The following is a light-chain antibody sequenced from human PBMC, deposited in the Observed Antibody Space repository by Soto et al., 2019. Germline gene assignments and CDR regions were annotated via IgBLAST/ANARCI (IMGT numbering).Light chain of an antibody. J-gene: IGKJ2*01. V-gene: IGKV2-28*01. CDR1: QSLLHSDGYTY. CDR2: LCS. Sequence: DIVMTQSPLSLPVTPGEPASISCKSSQSLLHSDGYTYLDWYLQRPGQSPQLLIFLCSNRASGVPDRFSGSGSGTDFTLKISRVEAEDVGVYYCVQTLGTPTFGQGTKLEIK. CDR3: VQTLGTPT.